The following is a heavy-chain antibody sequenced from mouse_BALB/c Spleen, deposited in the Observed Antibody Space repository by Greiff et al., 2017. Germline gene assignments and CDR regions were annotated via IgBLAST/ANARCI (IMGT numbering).Heavy chain of an antibody. D-gene: IGHD1-2*01. CDR2: IYPSDSYT. CDR1: GYTFTSYW. CDR3: TREGNYGYSAMDY. V-gene: IGHV1-69*02. J-gene: IGHJ4*01. Sequence: QVQLQQPGAELVRPGASVKLSCKASGYTFTSYWINWVKQRPGQGLEWIGNIYPSDSYTNYNQKFKDKATLTVEKSSSTAYMQLSSPTSEDSAVYYCTREGNYGYSAMDYWGQGTSVTVSS.